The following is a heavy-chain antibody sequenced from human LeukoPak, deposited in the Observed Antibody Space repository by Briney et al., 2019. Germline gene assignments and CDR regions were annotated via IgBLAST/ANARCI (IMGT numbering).Heavy chain of an antibody. V-gene: IGHV4-59*08. CDR3: ARAGGYLLYFDS. D-gene: IGHD5-12*01. Sequence: PSETLSLTCTVSGGSISSYYWSWIRQPPGKGLEWIGYIYYSGSTNYNPSLKSRVTISVDTSKNEFSLKLNSVTAADTAVYYCARAGGYLLYFDSWGQGTLATVSS. CDR1: GGSISSYY. CDR2: IYYSGST. J-gene: IGHJ4*02.